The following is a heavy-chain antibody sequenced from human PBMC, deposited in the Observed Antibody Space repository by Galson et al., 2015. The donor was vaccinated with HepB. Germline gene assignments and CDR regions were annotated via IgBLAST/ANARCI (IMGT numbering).Heavy chain of an antibody. CDR1: GYTFTTYG. V-gene: IGHV1-18*04. D-gene: IGHD1-26*01. J-gene: IGHJ6*02. Sequence: SVKVSCKASGYTFTTYGISWVRQSPGQGLAWMGWISAYNGNTNYAQKLQGRVTMTTDTSTSTAYMELRSLRSDDTAVYYCARGGSYYRDYYYYGMDVWGQGTTVTVSS. CDR3: ARGGSYYRDYYYYGMDV. CDR2: ISAYNGNT.